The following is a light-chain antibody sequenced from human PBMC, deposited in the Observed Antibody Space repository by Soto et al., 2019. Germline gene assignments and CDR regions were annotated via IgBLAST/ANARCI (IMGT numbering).Light chain of an antibody. Sequence: EIVMTQSPATLSVSPGERATLSCRASQSVSTNLAWYQQKPGQAPRLLIYGASTRATGFPARFSGSGSGTEFTITISSLHSEDFAVYYCQPYDNWPPLNFGQGTRLDIK. J-gene: IGKJ5*01. CDR1: QSVSTN. V-gene: IGKV3-15*01. CDR2: GAS. CDR3: QPYDNWPPLN.